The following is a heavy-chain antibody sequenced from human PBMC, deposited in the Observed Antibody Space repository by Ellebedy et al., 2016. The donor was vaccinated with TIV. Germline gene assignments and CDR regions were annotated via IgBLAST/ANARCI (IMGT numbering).Heavy chain of an antibody. Sequence: PGGSLRLSCAASGFTLRTYAMSWVRQAPGKGLEWVSSISGSGVSTYYADSVKGRFTISRDNSENRLYMQMNSLRAEDTAVYYCTKDVSSDGSWFLKGLDCWGQGTLVTVSS. J-gene: IGHJ4*02. CDR2: ISGSGVST. CDR1: GFTLRTYA. V-gene: IGHV3-23*01. CDR3: TKDVSSDGSWFLKGLDC. D-gene: IGHD6-13*01.